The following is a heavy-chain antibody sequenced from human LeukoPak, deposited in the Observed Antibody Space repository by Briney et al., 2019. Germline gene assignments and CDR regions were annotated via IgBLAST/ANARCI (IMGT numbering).Heavy chain of an antibody. Sequence: ASVKVSCKASGYTFTGYYIHWERQAPGQGLEWMGWINPNSGGTHYAQKFQGRVTMTRDTSISTAYMELSRLRSDDTAVYYCARGQQWLEAFDYWGLGTLVTVSS. CDR3: ARGQQWLEAFDY. J-gene: IGHJ4*02. D-gene: IGHD6-19*01. CDR1: GYTFTGYY. CDR2: INPNSGGT. V-gene: IGHV1-2*02.